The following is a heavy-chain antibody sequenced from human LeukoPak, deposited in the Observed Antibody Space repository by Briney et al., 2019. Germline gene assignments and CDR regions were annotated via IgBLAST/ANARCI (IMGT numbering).Heavy chain of an antibody. CDR2: IYYSGST. V-gene: IGHV4-59*01. D-gene: IGHD3-22*01. CDR1: GGSISSYY. CDR3: ARLINYYDGAYGKDAFDI. J-gene: IGHJ3*02. Sequence: SETLSLTCTVSGGSISSYYWSWIRQPPGKGLEWIGYIYYSGSTNYNPSLKSRVTISVDTSKNQFSLKLSSVTAADTAVYYCARLINYYDGAYGKDAFDIWGQGTMVTVSS.